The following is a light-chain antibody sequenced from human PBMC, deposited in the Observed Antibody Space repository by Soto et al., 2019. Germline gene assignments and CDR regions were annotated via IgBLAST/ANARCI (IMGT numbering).Light chain of an antibody. CDR3: QQRHMWPIT. CDR1: QSLVKTDGITY. Sequence: DVVMSQSPLSLPVTLGQPASISCRSSQSLVKTDGITYLNWFHQRPGQSPRRLINRVSRRATGIPPRFSGSGSGTDFTLTISSLEPEDSAVYYCQQRHMWPITFGQGTRLEIK. V-gene: IGKV2-30*01. J-gene: IGKJ5*01. CDR2: RVS.